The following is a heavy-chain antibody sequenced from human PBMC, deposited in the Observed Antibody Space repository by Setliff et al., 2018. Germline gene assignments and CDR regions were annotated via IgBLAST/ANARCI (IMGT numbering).Heavy chain of an antibody. CDR1: GGSISSSSYY. V-gene: IGHV4-39*07. Sequence: PSETLSLTCTASGGSISSSSYYWGWIRQPPGKGLEWIGSIYYSGSTYYNPFLKSRVTISVDTSKNQFSLKLSSVTAADTAVYYCAREKGDPNYNFWSGYYLYYYYGMDVWGQGTTVTVSS. J-gene: IGHJ6*02. CDR3: AREKGDPNYNFWSGYYLYYYYGMDV. CDR2: IYYSGST. D-gene: IGHD3-3*01.